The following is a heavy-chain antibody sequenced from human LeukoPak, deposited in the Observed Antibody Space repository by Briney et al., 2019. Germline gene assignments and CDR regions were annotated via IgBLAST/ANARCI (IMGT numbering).Heavy chain of an antibody. CDR1: GFTFSSYS. Sequence: GSLRLSCAASGFTFSSYSMNWVRQAPGKGLEWIGYIYYSGSTNYNPSLKSRVTISVDTSKNQFSLKLSSVTAADTAVYYRARGGLPGVYYYYGMDVWGQGTTVTVSS. D-gene: IGHD3-10*01. CDR2: IYYSGST. V-gene: IGHV4-59*01. CDR3: ARGGLPGVYYYYGMDV. J-gene: IGHJ6*02.